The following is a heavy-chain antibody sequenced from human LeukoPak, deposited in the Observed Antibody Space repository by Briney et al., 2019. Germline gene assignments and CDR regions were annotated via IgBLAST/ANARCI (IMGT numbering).Heavy chain of an antibody. D-gene: IGHD3-9*01. J-gene: IGHJ4*02. CDR3: ARVTGYMIEDYFDY. CDR2: IYYSGST. CDR1: GGSISSYY. V-gene: IGHV4-59*01. Sequence: SETLSLTCTVSGGSISSYYWSWIRQPPGKGLEWIGYIYYSGSTNYNSPLKSRVTISVDTSKNQFSLKLRSVTAADTAVYYCARVTGYMIEDYFDYWGQGILVTVSS.